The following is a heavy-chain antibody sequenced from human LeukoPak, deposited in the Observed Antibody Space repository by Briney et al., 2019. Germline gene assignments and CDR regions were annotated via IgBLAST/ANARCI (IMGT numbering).Heavy chain of an antibody. CDR3: VKDRVVAAAFGCFQH. CDR1: GFTFRSYG. D-gene: IGHD6-13*01. Sequence: GGTLRLSCAASGFTFRSYGMSCVRQAPGKGLEWVSAISGSGDSTYYADSVKGRFTISRDNSKNTLYLQMNSLRAEDTAVYYCVKDRVVAAAFGCFQHWGQGTLVTVSS. J-gene: IGHJ1*01. CDR2: ISGSGDST. V-gene: IGHV3-23*01.